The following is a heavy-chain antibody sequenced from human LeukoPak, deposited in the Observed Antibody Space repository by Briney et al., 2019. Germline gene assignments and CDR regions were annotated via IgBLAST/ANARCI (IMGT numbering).Heavy chain of an antibody. D-gene: IGHD7-27*01. CDR2: IYPGDSDT. V-gene: IGHV5-51*01. J-gene: IGHJ4*02. Sequence: GESLKISCEASGSSFTSYWIGWGRQMPGKRLEWMGIIYPGDSDTKSSPSFLGLATTSVNSPSSTYNLQWSSMTASAPALYCVGKREYTKNGIDYWGQGTLLTVSS. CDR3: GKREYTKNGIDY. CDR1: GSSFTSYW.